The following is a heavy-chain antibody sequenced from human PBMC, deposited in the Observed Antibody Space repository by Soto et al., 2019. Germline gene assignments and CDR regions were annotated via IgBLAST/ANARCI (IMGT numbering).Heavy chain of an antibody. Sequence: PGGSLRLSCAASGFTLSSYWMHWVRQAPGKGLVWVSRINSDGSSTSYADSVKGRFTISRDNAKNTLYLQMNSLRAEDTVVYYCAREGGYCSSTSCYTRRYYYYGMDVWGQGTTVTVSS. CDR2: INSDGSST. V-gene: IGHV3-74*01. CDR3: AREGGYCSSTSCYTRRYYYYGMDV. J-gene: IGHJ6*02. D-gene: IGHD2-2*02. CDR1: GFTLSSYW.